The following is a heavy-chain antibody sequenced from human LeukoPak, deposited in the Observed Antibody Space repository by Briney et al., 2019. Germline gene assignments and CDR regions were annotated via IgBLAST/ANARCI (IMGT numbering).Heavy chain of an antibody. CDR3: ARDDVAWNDVHWFDP. D-gene: IGHD1-1*01. CDR1: GFTFSYYT. V-gene: IGHV3-21*01. Sequence: GGSLRLSCAASGFTFSYYTMSWVRQARGKGLEWVSSISSTGSSIYYADSVKGRFTISRDNAKNSLYLQMSSLRVEDTAVYYCARDDVAWNDVHWFDPWGQGTLVTVSS. CDR2: ISSTGSSI. J-gene: IGHJ5*02.